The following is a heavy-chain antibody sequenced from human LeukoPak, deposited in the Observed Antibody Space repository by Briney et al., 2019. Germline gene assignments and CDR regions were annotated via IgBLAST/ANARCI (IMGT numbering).Heavy chain of an antibody. CDR3: AREATYYDILTGYYNGPFDY. V-gene: IGHV3-30*04. CDR2: ISYDGSNK. CDR1: GFTFSSYA. D-gene: IGHD3-9*01. Sequence: GGSLRLSCAASGFTFSSYAMHWVRQALGKGLEWVAVISYDGSNKYYADSVKGRFTISRDNSKNTLYLQMNSLRAEDTAVYYCAREATYYDILTGYYNGPFDYWGQGTLVTVSS. J-gene: IGHJ4*02.